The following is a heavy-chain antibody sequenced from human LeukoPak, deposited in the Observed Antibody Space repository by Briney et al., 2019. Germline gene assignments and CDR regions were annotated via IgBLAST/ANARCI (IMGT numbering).Heavy chain of an antibody. CDR2: IYYSGST. J-gene: IGHJ5*02. D-gene: IGHD3-3*01. V-gene: IGHV4-59*01. CDR1: GGSISSYY. CDR3: ARALYYDFWSGYNNWFDP. Sequence: KPSETLSLTCTVSGGSISSYYWSWIRQPPGKGLERIGYIYYSGSTNYNPSLKSRVTISVDTSKNQFSLKLSSVTAADMAVYYCARALYYDFWSGYNNWFDPWGQGTLVTVSS.